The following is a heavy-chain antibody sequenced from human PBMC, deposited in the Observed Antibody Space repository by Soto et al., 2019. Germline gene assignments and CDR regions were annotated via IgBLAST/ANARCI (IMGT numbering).Heavy chain of an antibody. Sequence: SETLSLTCAVYGGSFSGYYWSWIRQPPGKGLEWIGEINHSGSTNYNPSLKSRVTISVDKSKNQFSLKLSSVTAADTAVYYCARYCSGGSCYSRHFDYWGQGTLVTVSS. V-gene: IGHV4-34*01. CDR2: INHSGST. CDR3: ARYCSGGSCYSRHFDY. CDR1: GGSFSGYY. J-gene: IGHJ4*02. D-gene: IGHD2-15*01.